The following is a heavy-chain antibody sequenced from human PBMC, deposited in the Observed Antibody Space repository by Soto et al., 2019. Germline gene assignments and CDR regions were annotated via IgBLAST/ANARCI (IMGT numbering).Heavy chain of an antibody. V-gene: IGHV1-18*01. D-gene: IGHD3-10*01. Sequence: ASVKVSCKASGYTFTNYGVNWLRQAPGQGLEWMGWISTYNGNTKYAQKLQGRVTMTTDTSTSTAYMELRSLRSDDTAVYYCARNRILLWFGESNPDAFDIWGQGTMVTVSS. CDR1: GYTFTNYG. CDR3: ARNRILLWFGESNPDAFDI. J-gene: IGHJ3*02. CDR2: ISTYNGNT.